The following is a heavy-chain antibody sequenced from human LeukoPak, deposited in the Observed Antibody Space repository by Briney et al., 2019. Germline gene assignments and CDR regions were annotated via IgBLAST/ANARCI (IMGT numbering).Heavy chain of an antibody. CDR3: AKKEGYGDYPNAFDI. V-gene: IGHV3-23*01. J-gene: IGHJ3*02. Sequence: GGFLRLSCAASGFTVSSNYMSWVRQAPGKGLEWVSVISGSGGSTYYADSVKGRFTISRDNSKNTLYLQMNSLRAEDTAVYYCAKKEGYGDYPNAFDIWGQGTMVTVSS. CDR1: GFTVSSNY. CDR2: ISGSGGST. D-gene: IGHD4-17*01.